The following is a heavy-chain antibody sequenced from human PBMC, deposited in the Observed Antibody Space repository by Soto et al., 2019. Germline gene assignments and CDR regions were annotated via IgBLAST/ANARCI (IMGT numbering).Heavy chain of an antibody. CDR1: GFTFSSYA. V-gene: IGHV3-23*01. CDR2: INDSGGST. CDR3: AKSITISPNWFDP. Sequence: GGSLRLSCAASGFTFSSYAMYWVRQAPGKGLEWVSTINDSGGSTYYADSVKGRFTISRDNSKNTLYLQMNSLRAEDTAVYYCAKSITISPNWFDPWGQGTLVTVSS. D-gene: IGHD3-3*01. J-gene: IGHJ5*02.